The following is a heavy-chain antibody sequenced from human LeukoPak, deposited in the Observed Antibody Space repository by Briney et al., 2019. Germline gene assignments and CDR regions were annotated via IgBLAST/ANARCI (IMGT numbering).Heavy chain of an antibody. CDR2: IRSKAYGGTT. D-gene: IGHD2-15*01. J-gene: IGHJ3*02. CDR3: TRAPVDCSGSCYPDAFDI. CDR1: GFTFSSYA. Sequence: PGGSLRLSCAASGFTFSSYAMSWFRQAPGKGLEWVGFIRSKAYGGTTEYAASVKGRFTISRDDSKSIAYLQMNSLKTEDTAVYYCTRAPVDCSGSCYPDAFDIWGQGTMVTVSS. V-gene: IGHV3-49*03.